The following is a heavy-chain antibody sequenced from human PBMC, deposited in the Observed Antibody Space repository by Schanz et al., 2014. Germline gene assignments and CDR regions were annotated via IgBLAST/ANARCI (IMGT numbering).Heavy chain of an antibody. V-gene: IGHV3-23*01. D-gene: IGHD1-1*01. CDR1: GFTFTNYA. Sequence: EVQLLESGGGLVQPGGSLRLSCAASGFTFTNYAMTWVRQAPGKGLEWVSGISGSGGSTYDADSVKGRFTISRDNAKNSLYLEMNSLRAEDTALYYCARDRRNADLDYWGQGTLVTVSS. CDR2: ISGSGGST. J-gene: IGHJ4*02. CDR3: ARDRRNADLDY.